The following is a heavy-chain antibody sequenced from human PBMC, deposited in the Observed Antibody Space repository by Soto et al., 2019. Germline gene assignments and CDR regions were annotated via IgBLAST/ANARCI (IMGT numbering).Heavy chain of an antibody. Sequence: GSVDGSCQASGSPFPSFAVHLVPQAPGQRLEWMGWINAGNGNTKYSQKFQSRVTITRDTSASTAYMELSSLRSEDTAGYYCARGESVVGDYWGQGTLVTVAS. D-gene: IGHD2-15*01. CDR3: ARGESVVGDY. CDR2: INAGNGNT. J-gene: IGHJ4*02. V-gene: IGHV1-3*01. CDR1: GSPFPSFA.